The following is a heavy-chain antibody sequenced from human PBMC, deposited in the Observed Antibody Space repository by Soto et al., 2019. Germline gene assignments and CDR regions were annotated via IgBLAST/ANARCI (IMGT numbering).Heavy chain of an antibody. Sequence: QVQLQESGPGLVKPSGTLSLTCAVSGGSISSSTWWSWVRQPPGKGLEWIGDIYHGGSTHYNPSLKSRVTISIDKSKNQFSLKLSSVTAADTAVYYCARSRGYCDTSGYYYYWGQGTLVTVSS. V-gene: IGHV4-4*02. CDR3: ARSRGYCDTSGYYYY. CDR1: GGSISSSTW. D-gene: IGHD3-22*01. J-gene: IGHJ4*02. CDR2: IYHGGST.